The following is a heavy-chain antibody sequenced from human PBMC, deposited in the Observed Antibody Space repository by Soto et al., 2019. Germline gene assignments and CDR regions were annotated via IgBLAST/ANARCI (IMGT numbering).Heavy chain of an antibody. Sequence: GGSLILSCAASGFTFSSYSMNWVRQAPGKGLEWVSYISSSSSTIYYADSVKGRFTISRDNAKNSLYLQMNSLRAEDTAVYYCARHPERIAQNGWFDPWGQGTLVTVSS. J-gene: IGHJ5*02. V-gene: IGHV3-48*01. CDR1: GFTFSSYS. D-gene: IGHD6-13*01. CDR2: ISSSSSTI. CDR3: ARHPERIAQNGWFDP.